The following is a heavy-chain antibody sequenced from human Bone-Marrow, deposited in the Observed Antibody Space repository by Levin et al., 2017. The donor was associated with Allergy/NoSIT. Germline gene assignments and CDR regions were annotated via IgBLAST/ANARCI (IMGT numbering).Heavy chain of an antibody. V-gene: IGHV4-59*01. J-gene: IGHJ4*02. CDR3: ASSSIAARLGSGSFDY. Sequence: SETLSLTCTVSGGSISSYYWSWIRQPPGKGLEWIGYIYYSGSTNYNPSLKSRVTISVDTSKNQFSLKLSSVTAADTAVYYCASSSIAARLGSGSFDYWGQGTLVTVSS. CDR1: GGSISSYY. D-gene: IGHD6-6*01. CDR2: IYYSGST.